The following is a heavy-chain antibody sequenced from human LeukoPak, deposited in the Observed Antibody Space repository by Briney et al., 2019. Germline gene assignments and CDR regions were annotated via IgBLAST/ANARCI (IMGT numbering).Heavy chain of an antibody. Sequence: GGSLRLSCAASGFTFSSYAMSWVRQAPGKGLEWVSAIRGSGGSTYYADSVKGRFTISRDNSKNTLYLQMNSLRAEDTAVYYCAKDLSGYSSGWYVIGTDYWGQGTLVTVSS. CDR3: AKDLSGYSSGWYVIGTDY. V-gene: IGHV3-23*01. CDR1: GFTFSSYA. J-gene: IGHJ4*02. D-gene: IGHD6-19*01. CDR2: IRGSGGST.